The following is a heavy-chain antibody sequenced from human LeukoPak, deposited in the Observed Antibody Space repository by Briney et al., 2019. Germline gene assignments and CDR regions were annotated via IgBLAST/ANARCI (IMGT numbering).Heavy chain of an antibody. V-gene: IGHV3-23*01. CDR2: VSGSGGST. D-gene: IGHD6-13*01. Sequence: GGSLRLSCAASGLTFSSYGMSWVRQAPGKGLEWVSTVSGSGGSTYYADSVKGRFTISRDNSKNTLYLQMNSLRVDDTAVYHCAKDRAYSSSWYSGDCWGQGTLVTVSS. CDR3: AKDRAYSSSWYSGDC. J-gene: IGHJ4*02. CDR1: GLTFSSYG.